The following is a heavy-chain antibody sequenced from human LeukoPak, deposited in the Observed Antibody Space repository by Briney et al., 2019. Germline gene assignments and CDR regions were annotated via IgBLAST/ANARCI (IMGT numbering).Heavy chain of an antibody. CDR3: YNRDKDY. J-gene: IGHJ4*02. D-gene: IGHD5-24*01. V-gene: IGHV3-30-3*01. CDR1: GFTFSSYA. CDR2: ISYDGTNR. Sequence: PGGSLRLSCAASGFTFSSYAMHWVRQSPGKGPEWVAVISYDGTNRYYADSVKGRFTLSRDNSKNTLYLQMNSLRAEDTAVYYCYNRDKDYWGQGTLVTVSS.